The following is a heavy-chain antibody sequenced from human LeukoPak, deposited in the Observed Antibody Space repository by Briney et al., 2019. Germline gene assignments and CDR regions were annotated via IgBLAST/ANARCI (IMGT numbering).Heavy chain of an antibody. V-gene: IGHV3-33*01. D-gene: IGHD4-11*01. CDR1: GFIFSHYG. Sequence: GGSLRLSCAASGFIFSHYGMHWARQAPGKGLEWVAVIWSDATNRFYAASVKGRFTISRDNSQNTLFLQMDTLRAEDTAIYYCARDAQRGFDYSNSLQYWGHGTLVTVSS. CDR2: IWSDATNR. J-gene: IGHJ4*01. CDR3: ARDAQRGFDYSNSLQY.